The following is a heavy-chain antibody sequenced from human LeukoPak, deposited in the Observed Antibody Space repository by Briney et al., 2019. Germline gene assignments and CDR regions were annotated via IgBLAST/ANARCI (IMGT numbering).Heavy chain of an antibody. D-gene: IGHD1-1*01. CDR3: ARDPSDNWNDIGWFDP. CDR1: GFTFSSYS. Sequence: PGGSLRLSCAASGFTFSSYSMNWVRQAPGKGLEWVAVIWYDGSNKYYADSVKGRFTISRDNSKNTLYLQMNSLRAEDTAVYYCARDPSDNWNDIGWFDPWGQGTLVTVSA. CDR2: IWYDGSNK. J-gene: IGHJ5*02. V-gene: IGHV3-33*01.